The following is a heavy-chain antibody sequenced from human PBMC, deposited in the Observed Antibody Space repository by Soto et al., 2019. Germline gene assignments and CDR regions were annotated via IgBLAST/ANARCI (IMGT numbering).Heavy chain of an antibody. D-gene: IGHD4-17*01. J-gene: IGHJ4*02. CDR1: CVSVSSGSFY. V-gene: IGHV4-61*01. Sequence: SETLSLTCTVSCVSVSSGSFYWAWIRQPPGKGLEWIGFGSYSGTTNYKPSLKSRVTISVDTSRSQISLMVSSLTAADTAVYYCARGATVTQYDYWGQGTLGHRLL. CDR3: ARGATVTQYDY. CDR2: GSYSGTT.